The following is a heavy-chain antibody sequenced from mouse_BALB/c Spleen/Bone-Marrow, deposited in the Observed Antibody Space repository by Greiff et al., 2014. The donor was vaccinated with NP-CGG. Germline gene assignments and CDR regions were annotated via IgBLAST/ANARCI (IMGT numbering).Heavy chain of an antibody. CDR1: GYTFTGYW. Sequence: QVQLQQPGADLVRPGASVKLSCKASGYTFTGYWINWVKQRPGQGLEWIGNIYPSDSYTNYNQKFRDKATLTVDTSSSTAYMQLSSPTSEDSAVYYCTRQDYYGNSYWYFDVWGAGTTVTVSS. CDR2: IYPSDSYT. J-gene: IGHJ1*01. CDR3: TRQDYYGNSYWYFDV. V-gene: IGHV1-59*01. D-gene: IGHD1-1*01.